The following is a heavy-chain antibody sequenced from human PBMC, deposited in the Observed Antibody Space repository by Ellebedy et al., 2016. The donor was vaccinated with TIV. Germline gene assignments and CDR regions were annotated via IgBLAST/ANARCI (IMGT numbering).Heavy chain of an antibody. CDR1: GFTFSDYY. J-gene: IGHJ4*02. CDR3: ARGKMQLWLSKFYFDY. CDR2: ISSTSSFT. V-gene: IGHV3-11*06. Sequence: PGGSLRLSCVASGFTFSDYYIFWIRQAPGKGPEWVSYISSTSSFTDYADSVKDRFTVSRDNAKNSLYLQMNSLRAEDTAVYYCARGKMQLWLSKFYFDYWGQGTLVTVSS. D-gene: IGHD5-18*01.